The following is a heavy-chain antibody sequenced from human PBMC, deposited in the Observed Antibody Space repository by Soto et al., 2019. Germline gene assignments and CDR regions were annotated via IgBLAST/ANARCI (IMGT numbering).Heavy chain of an antibody. CDR3: ARGYWDVWD. CDR1: GFTVSSDY. Sequence: GGSLRLSCAASGFTVSSDYMNWVRQAPGKGLEWVSIIYTGGNTFYADSVKGRFTISRDNSKNTLSLQMNSLRTEDTAIYYCARGYWDVWDWGQGTLVTVSS. CDR2: IYTGGNT. J-gene: IGHJ4*02. V-gene: IGHV3-53*01. D-gene: IGHD1-1*01.